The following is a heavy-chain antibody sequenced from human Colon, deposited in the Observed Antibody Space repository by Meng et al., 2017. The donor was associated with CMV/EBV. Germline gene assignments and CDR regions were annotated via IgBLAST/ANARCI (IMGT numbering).Heavy chain of an antibody. CDR1: GFTFSSYA. CDR2: IGGTGTII. CDR3: AKDRMRVVVTSAFDI. Sequence: GGSLRLSCEGSGFTFSSYAMSWVRQAPGKGLEWLSVIGGTGTIINYADSVKGRFAISRDNSKNTLYLQMNSLRAEDTAVYYCAKDRMRVVVTSAFDIWGQGTMVTVSS. D-gene: IGHD3-22*01. J-gene: IGHJ3*02. V-gene: IGHV3-23*01.